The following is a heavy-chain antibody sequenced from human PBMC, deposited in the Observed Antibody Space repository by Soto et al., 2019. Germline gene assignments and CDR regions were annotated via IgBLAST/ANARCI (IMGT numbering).Heavy chain of an antibody. CDR1: GDSISRIDYY. CDR2: IYFRGNT. Sequence: SETLSLTCSVSGDSISRIDYYWTWIRQHPEKGLEWIGNIYFRGNTYYSPSLESRLTISVDTSKNQFSLKLSSVTAADTAVYYCAREGGSYDSGGYLIRGAFDIWGQGTMVTVSS. D-gene: IGHD3-22*01. J-gene: IGHJ3*02. CDR3: AREGGSYDSGGYLIRGAFDI. V-gene: IGHV4-31*03.